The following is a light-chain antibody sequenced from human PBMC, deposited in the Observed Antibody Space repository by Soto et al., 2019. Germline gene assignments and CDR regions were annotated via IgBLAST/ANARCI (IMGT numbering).Light chain of an antibody. J-gene: IGLJ1*01. CDR3: CSYAGSPYV. Sequence: QSALTQPRSVSGSPGQSVAISCTGTSSDVGGYNYVSWYQQYPGKAPKLMIYDVSKRPSGVPDRFSGSESGNTASLTISGLQAEDEADYYCCSYAGSPYVFGTGTKLTVL. CDR1: SSDVGGYNY. V-gene: IGLV2-11*01. CDR2: DVS.